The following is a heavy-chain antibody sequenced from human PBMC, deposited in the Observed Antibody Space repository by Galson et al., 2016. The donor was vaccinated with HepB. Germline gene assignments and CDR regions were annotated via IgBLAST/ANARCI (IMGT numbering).Heavy chain of an antibody. V-gene: IGHV4-34*01. J-gene: IGHJ3*01. D-gene: IGHD2-15*01. CDR2: IDHSGTT. CDR3: ARLLRGGFDV. CDR1: GGSFSGYQ. Sequence: SETLSLTCGVSGGSFSGYQWSLIRQPPGKGLEWIGEIDHSGTTNYNPSLKSRVTISIDTSQNQFSLKVTSVTAADTAVYYCARLLRGGFDVWGQGTMVTVSS.